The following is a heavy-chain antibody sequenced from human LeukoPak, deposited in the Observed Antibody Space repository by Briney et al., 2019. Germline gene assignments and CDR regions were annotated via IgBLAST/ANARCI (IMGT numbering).Heavy chain of an antibody. V-gene: IGHV1-24*01. CDR2: FDPEDGET. J-gene: IGHJ4*02. CDR3: ATWAIFGVVSAFDY. CDR1: GYTLTELS. D-gene: IGHD3-3*01. Sequence: PRASVKVSCKVSGYTLTELSMHWVRQAPGKGLEWMGGFDPEDGETIYAQKFQGRVTMTEDTSTDTAYMELSSLRSEDTAAYYCATWAIFGVVSAFDYWGQGTLVTVSS.